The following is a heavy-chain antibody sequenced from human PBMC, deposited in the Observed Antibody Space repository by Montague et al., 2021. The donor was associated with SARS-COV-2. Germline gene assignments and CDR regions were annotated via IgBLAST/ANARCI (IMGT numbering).Heavy chain of an antibody. J-gene: IGHJ4*02. CDR2: IYHSGST. V-gene: IGHV4-4*02. D-gene: IGHD3-22*01. CDR3: ARRVSWVTMIVVVAYFDY. CDR1: GGSISSSNW. Sequence: SETLSLTCAVSGGSISSSNWWSWVRQPPGKGLEWIGEIYHSGSTNYNQSLKSRVTISVDKSKNQFSLKLSSVTAADTAVYYCARRVSWVTMIVVVAYFDYWGQGTRVTVSS.